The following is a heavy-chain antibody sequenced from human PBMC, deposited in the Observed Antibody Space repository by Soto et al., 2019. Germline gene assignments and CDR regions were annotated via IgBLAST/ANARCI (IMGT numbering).Heavy chain of an antibody. CDR3: ARSILGYCSGGSCYSGAFDI. J-gene: IGHJ3*02. CDR1: GGSISSYY. CDR2: IYYSGST. V-gene: IGHV4-59*08. Sequence: PSETLSLTCTVSGGSISSYYWSWIRQPPGKGLEWIGYIYYSGSTNYNPSLKSRVTISVDTSKNQFSLKLSSVTAADTAVYYCARSILGYCSGGSCYSGAFDIWGQGTMVTVSS. D-gene: IGHD2-15*01.